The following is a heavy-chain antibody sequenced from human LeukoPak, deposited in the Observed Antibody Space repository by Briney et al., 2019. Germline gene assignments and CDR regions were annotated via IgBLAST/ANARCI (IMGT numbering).Heavy chain of an antibody. CDR3: ARERIYGAFDI. D-gene: IGHD3-16*01. V-gene: IGHV3-21*01. CDR2: ISSSSNYI. CDR1: GSPFSSFS. Sequence: GGSLGFSCEASGSPFSSFSLNWFGRAPGRGLGWVSSISSSSNYIYYADSVKGRFTISRDNAKNSLYLQMNSLRAEDTAVYYCARERIYGAFDIWGQGTMVTVSS. J-gene: IGHJ3*02.